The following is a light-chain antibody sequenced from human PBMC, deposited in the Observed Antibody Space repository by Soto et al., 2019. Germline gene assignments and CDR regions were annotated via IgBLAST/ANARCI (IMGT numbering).Light chain of an antibody. V-gene: IGLV2-14*01. CDR3: SSFTTSSTLV. J-gene: IGLJ2*01. CDR1: SSDVGAYNY. Sequence: QSVLTQPASVSGSPGQSITVSCTGTSSDVGAYNYVSWSQQHPGKAPKLIIYDVSYRPSGVSNRFSGSKSGNTASLTISGLQAEDEADYYCSSFTTSSTLVFGGGTKLTVL. CDR2: DVS.